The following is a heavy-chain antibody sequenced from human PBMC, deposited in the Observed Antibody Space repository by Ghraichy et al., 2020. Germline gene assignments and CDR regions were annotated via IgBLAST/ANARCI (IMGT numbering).Heavy chain of an antibody. CDR2: IYYSGST. J-gene: IGHJ3*02. CDR1: GGSIRSYY. CDR3: ARQLGYSYADAFDI. D-gene: IGHD5-18*01. V-gene: IGHV4-59*08. Sequence: SETLSLTCTVSGGSIRSYYWSWIRQPPGKGLEWIGYIYYSGSTNYNPSLKSRVTISVDTSKNQFSLKLSSVTAADTAVYYCARQLGYSYADAFDIWGQGTMVTVSS.